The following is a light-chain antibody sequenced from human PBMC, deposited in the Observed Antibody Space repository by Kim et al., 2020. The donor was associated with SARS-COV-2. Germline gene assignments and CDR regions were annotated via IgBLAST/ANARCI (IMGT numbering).Light chain of an antibody. Sequence: GLSVTIPGTVTSSNVGAYNYVSWYQQPPGKAPKLMTYEVNKRPSGVPDRFSGSKSGNTASLTVSGLQAEDEADYYCSSYAGSNNWVFGEGTQLTVL. CDR3: SSYAGSNNWV. CDR2: EVN. J-gene: IGLJ2*01. CDR1: SSNVGAYNY. V-gene: IGLV2-8*01.